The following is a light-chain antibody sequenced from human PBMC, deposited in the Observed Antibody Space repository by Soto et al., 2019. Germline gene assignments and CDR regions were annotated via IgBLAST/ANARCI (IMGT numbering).Light chain of an antibody. CDR1: QGISSY. Sequence: AIRMTQSPSSFSASTGDRVTITCRASQGISSYLAWYQQKPGKAPKLLIYAASTLQSGVPSRFSGSGSGTDFTLTICCLQSEDFATYYCHQYYSYPLTFGGGTKVDIK. V-gene: IGKV1-8*01. J-gene: IGKJ4*01. CDR3: HQYYSYPLT. CDR2: AAS.